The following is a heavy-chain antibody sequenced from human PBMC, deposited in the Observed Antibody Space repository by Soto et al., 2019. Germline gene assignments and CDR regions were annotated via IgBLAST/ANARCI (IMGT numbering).Heavy chain of an antibody. CDR1: GFTFSSYW. V-gene: IGHV3-7*01. CDR3: ARGGRWELPYYFDY. J-gene: IGHJ4*02. Sequence: EVQLVESGGGLVQPGGSLRLSCAASGFTFSSYWMSWVRQAPGKGLEWVANIKQDGSEKYYVDSVKGRFTISRDNAKNSLYLQMNSLRAEDTAVYYCARGGRWELPYYFDYWGQGTLVTVSS. D-gene: IGHD1-26*01. CDR2: IKQDGSEK.